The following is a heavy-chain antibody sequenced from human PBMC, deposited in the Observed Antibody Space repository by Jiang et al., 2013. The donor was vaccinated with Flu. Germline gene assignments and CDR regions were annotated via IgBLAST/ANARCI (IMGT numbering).Heavy chain of an antibody. CDR2: IYYSGST. D-gene: IGHD3-22*01. V-gene: IGHV4-39*01. CDR3: ARHSPYYYDSSGYYLDY. J-gene: IGHJ4*02. CDR1: GGSISSSSYY. Sequence: SGPGLVKPSETLSLTCTVSGGSISSSSYYWGWIRQPPGKGLEWIGSIYYSGSTYYNPSLKSRVTISVDTSKNQFSLKLSSVTAADTAVYYCARHSPYYYDSSGYYLDYWGQGTLVTRLL.